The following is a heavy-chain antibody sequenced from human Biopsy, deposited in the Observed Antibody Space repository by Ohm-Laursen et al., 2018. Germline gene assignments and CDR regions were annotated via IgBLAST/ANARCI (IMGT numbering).Heavy chain of an antibody. Sequence: GSLRLSCAASGFTFTNYGMQWVRQAPGKGLEWVSSISSSSNFIYYGDSVKGRFTISRDNAKNSLYLQMNSLRAEDTAVYYCARVLLPAAAVHYGMDVWGQGTTVTVSS. J-gene: IGHJ6*02. CDR2: ISSSSNFI. CDR3: ARVLLPAAAVHYGMDV. V-gene: IGHV3-21*01. CDR1: GFTFTNYG. D-gene: IGHD2-2*01.